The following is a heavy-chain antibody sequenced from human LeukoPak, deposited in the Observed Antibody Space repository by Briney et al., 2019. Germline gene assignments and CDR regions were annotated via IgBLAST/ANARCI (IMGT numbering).Heavy chain of an antibody. J-gene: IGHJ4*02. V-gene: IGHV3-7*04. CDR3: VRESVYGSRSYYLY. Sequence: PGRSLRLSCAASGFTFSSYWMTWVRQAPGKGLEWVANIKQDGSEKFYVDSVKGRFTISRDNAKSSLYLQMNSLRAEDTAVYFCVRESVYGSRSYYLYWGQGTLVTVSS. CDR2: IKQDGSEK. CDR1: GFTFSSYW. D-gene: IGHD3-10*01.